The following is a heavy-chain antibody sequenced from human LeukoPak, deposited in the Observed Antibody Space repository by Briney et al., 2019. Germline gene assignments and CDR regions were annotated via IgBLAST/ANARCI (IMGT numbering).Heavy chain of an antibody. V-gene: IGHV3-23*01. Sequence: GGSLRLSCAASGFTFSNYAMSWVRQVPGKGLEWVSALRDSGDTTYYADSVKGRFTISRDNSKNTLYLQMNSLRAEDTAVYYCARTALAVAYYYYYMDVWGKGTTVTISS. J-gene: IGHJ6*03. D-gene: IGHD6-19*01. CDR1: GFTFSNYA. CDR2: LRDSGDTT. CDR3: ARTALAVAYYYYYMDV.